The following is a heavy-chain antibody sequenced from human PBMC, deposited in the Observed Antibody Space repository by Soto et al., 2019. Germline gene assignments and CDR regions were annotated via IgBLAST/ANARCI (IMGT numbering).Heavy chain of an antibody. CDR3: ARGGYSGYDSARYYYYYGMDV. CDR1: GYTFTSYY. J-gene: IGHJ6*02. CDR2: INPSGGST. D-gene: IGHD5-12*01. Sequence: GASVKVSCKASGYTFTSYYMHWVRQAPGQGLEWMGIINPSGGSTSYAQKFQGRVTMTRDTSTSTVYMELSSLRAGDTAVYYCARGGYSGYDSARYYYYYGMDVWGQGTTVTVSS. V-gene: IGHV1-46*01.